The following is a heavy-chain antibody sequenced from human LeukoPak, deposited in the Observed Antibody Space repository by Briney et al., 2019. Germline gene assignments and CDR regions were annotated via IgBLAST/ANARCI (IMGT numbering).Heavy chain of an antibody. CDR2: INHSGST. V-gene: IGHV4-34*01. CDR3: ARDPSSFGGRFDP. D-gene: IGHD3-10*01. CDR1: GGSFSGYY. J-gene: IGHJ5*02. Sequence: SETLSLTCAVYGGSFSGYYWSWIRQPPGKGLEWIGEINHSGSTNYNPSLRSRVTISVDTSKNQFSLKLSSVTAADTAVYYCARDPSSFGGRFDPWGQGTLVAVSS.